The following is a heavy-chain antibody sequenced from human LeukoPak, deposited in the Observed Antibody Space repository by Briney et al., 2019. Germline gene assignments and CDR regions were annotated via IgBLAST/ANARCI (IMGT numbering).Heavy chain of an antibody. Sequence: GGSLRLSCAASGFTFSDYYMSWIRQAPGKGLGWVSYISSSGSTIYYADSVKGRFTISRDNAKNSLYLQMNSLRAEDTAVYYCARGREGRRQNYDFWSGTRRRASAFDIWGQGTMVTVSS. CDR3: ARGREGRRQNYDFWSGTRRRASAFDI. J-gene: IGHJ3*02. D-gene: IGHD3-3*01. CDR2: ISSSGSTI. CDR1: GFTFSDYY. V-gene: IGHV3-11*01.